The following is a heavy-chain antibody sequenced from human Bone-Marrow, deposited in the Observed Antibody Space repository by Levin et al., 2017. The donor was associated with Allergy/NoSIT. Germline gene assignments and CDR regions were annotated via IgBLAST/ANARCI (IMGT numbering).Heavy chain of an antibody. Sequence: ASETLSLTCTVSGGAITINTYYWGWFRQPPGQGLEWIGSVDHSGKTYTNPSLESRLTISVDTSTNQFSLKLRSVTAADTAVYFCASSYCGAGTCYTEYFQHWGQGSLAIVSA. D-gene: IGHD2-15*01. J-gene: IGHJ1*01. CDR2: VDHSGKT. CDR3: ASSYCGAGTCYTEYFQH. CDR1: GGAITINTYY. V-gene: IGHV4-39*01.